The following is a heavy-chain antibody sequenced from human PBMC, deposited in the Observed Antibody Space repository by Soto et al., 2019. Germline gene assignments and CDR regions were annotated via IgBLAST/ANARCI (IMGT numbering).Heavy chain of an antibody. V-gene: IGHV1-3*01. CDR1: GYTFTSYA. CDR3: ARLSDYYCYMDV. Sequence: QVQLVQSGAEVKKPGASVKVSCKASGYTFTSYAMHWVRQAPGQRLEWMGWINAGNGNTKYSQKFQGRGTITRDTSASTAYMELSSLRSEDTAVYYCARLSDYYCYMDVWGKGTTVTVSS. CDR2: INAGNGNT. D-gene: IGHD3-16*02. J-gene: IGHJ6*03.